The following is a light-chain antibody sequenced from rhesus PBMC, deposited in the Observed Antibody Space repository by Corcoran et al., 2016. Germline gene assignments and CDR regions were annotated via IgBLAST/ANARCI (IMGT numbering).Light chain of an antibody. V-gene: IGKV1-18*01. CDR1: QVISTF. CDR2: EGV. J-gene: IGKJ1*01. Sequence: DIQMTQSPSSLSASVGDTVIITCRASQVISTFLNWFQQKPGTAPKLLISEGVSLESGVPSRFSGIGSGTDYTLTMSSLPPEDFATYYGQQGYNIPWTFGQGTKVEIK. CDR3: QQGYNIPWT.